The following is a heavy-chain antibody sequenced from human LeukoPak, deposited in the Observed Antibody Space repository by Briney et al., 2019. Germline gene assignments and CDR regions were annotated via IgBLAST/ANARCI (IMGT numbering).Heavy chain of an antibody. CDR1: GDSFSSNSAA. CDR3: AREVATPGGDYYYGMDV. CDR2: TYYRSKWYN. V-gene: IGHV6-1*01. D-gene: IGHD5-12*01. Sequence: SQTLSLTCALSGDSFSSNSAAWNWIRQSPSRGLEWLGRTYYRSKWYNDYAVSVKSRITINPDTSKNQFSLQLNSVTPEGTAVYYCAREVATPGGDYYYGMDVWGQGTTVTVSS. J-gene: IGHJ6*02.